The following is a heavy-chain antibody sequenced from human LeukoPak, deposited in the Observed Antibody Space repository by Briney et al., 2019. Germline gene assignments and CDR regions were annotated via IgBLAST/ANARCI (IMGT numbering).Heavy chain of an antibody. CDR3: ARGIAAAGNNWFDP. D-gene: IGHD6-13*01. CDR1: GGSISSYY. Sequence: PSETLSLTCTVSGGSISSYYWSWIRQPPGKGLEWIGYIYHSGSTNYNPSLKSRVTIPVDTSKNQFSLKLSSVTAADTAVYYCARGIAAAGNNWFDPWGQGTLVTVSS. J-gene: IGHJ5*02. V-gene: IGHV4-59*01. CDR2: IYHSGST.